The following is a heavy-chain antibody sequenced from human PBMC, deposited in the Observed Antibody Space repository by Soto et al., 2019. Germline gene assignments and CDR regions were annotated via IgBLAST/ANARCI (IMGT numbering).Heavy chain of an antibody. Sequence: GGSLRLSVAASGFTFSNAWMSGVRQAPGKWLEWVCRSKSKTDGGTTDYAAPVKGRFTIARDDSKNTLYLQLNSMKTEDTAVYYCTTVYGGAAAEPYYYYGMDVWAQGTTVTVFS. CDR3: TTVYGGAAAEPYYYYGMDV. V-gene: IGHV3-15*01. CDR1: GFTFSNAW. D-gene: IGHD6-13*01. J-gene: IGHJ6*02. CDR2: SKSKTDGGTT.